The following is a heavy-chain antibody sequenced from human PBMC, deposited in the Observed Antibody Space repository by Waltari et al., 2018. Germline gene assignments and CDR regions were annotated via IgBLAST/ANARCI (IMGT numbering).Heavy chain of an antibody. D-gene: IGHD2-15*01. Sequence: QVQLQESGPGLVAPSGTLSLTCAVSGDSVSNHYCWSWVRQPPGKGLEWIGQVHHSGKPNYNPSFESRVTMSRDTANNEISLKLTSATAADTAVYYCASDRGRGLYLDSWGPGTLVTVSP. V-gene: IGHV4-4*02. CDR1: GDSVSNHYC. CDR3: ASDRGRGLYLDS. J-gene: IGHJ4*02. CDR2: VHHSGKP.